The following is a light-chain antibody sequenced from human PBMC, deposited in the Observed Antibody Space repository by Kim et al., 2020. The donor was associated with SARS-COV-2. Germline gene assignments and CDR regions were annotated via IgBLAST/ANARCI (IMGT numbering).Light chain of an antibody. V-gene: IGLV2-14*01. Sequence: TQPASVSGSPGQSITISCTGTSSDVGGYNYVSWYQQHPGKAPKLMIYDVSKRPSGVSNRFSGSKSGNTASLTISGLQAEDEADYYCSSYTSSSRVFGGGTQLTVL. CDR2: DVS. CDR1: SSDVGGYNY. J-gene: IGLJ3*02. CDR3: SSYTSSSRV.